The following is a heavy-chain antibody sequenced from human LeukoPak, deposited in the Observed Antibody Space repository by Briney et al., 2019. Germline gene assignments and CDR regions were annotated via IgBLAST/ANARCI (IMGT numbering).Heavy chain of an antibody. CDR2: IYPRDGST. Sequence: GASVKVSCKASGYTFTGYDINWVRQATGQGLEWMGMIYPRDGSTSYAQKFQGRVTVTRDTSTSTVHMELSGLRSEDTAVYYCARDQEGFDYWGQGTLVTVSS. CDR3: ARDQEGFDY. CDR1: GYTFTGYD. V-gene: IGHV1-46*01. J-gene: IGHJ4*02.